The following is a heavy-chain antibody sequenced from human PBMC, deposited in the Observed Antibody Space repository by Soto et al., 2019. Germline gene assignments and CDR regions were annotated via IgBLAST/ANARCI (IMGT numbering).Heavy chain of an antibody. CDR3: ARYCATMIVVAPYYFDC. J-gene: IGHJ4*02. CDR1: GGSISSSNYY. D-gene: IGHD3-22*01. V-gene: IGHV4-39*01. Sequence: SETLSLTCTVSGGSISSSNYYWGWIRQPPGKGLEWIGSIYYSGSTYYNPSLKSRVTISVDTSKNQFSLKLSSVTAADTAVYYCARYCATMIVVAPYYFDCWGQGNLVTVSS. CDR2: IYYSGST.